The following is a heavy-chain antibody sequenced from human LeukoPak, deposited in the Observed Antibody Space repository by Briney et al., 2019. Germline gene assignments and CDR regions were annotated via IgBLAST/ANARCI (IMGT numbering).Heavy chain of an antibody. CDR3: ARDRAVAGSYFDY. CDR2: IWYDGSNK. J-gene: IGHJ4*02. V-gene: IGHV3-33*01. Sequence: PGRSLRLSCAASGFTFSGYGMHWVRQAPGKGLEWVAVIWYDGSNKYYADSVKGRFTISRDNSKNTLYLQMNSLRAEDTAVYYCARDRAVAGSYFDYWGQGTLVTVSS. D-gene: IGHD6-19*01. CDR1: GFTFSGYG.